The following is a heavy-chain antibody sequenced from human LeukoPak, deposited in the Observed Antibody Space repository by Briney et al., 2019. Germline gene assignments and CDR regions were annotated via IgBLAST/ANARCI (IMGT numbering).Heavy chain of an antibody. D-gene: IGHD6-13*01. CDR3: ARVGGIAAAGPDY. CDR2: IWYDGSNK. J-gene: IGHJ4*02. V-gene: IGHV3-33*01. Sequence: GGSLRLSCAASGFTFSSYGMHWVRQAPGKGLEGVAVIWYDGSNKYYADSVKGRFTISRDNSKNTLYLQMNSLRAEDTAVYYCARVGGIAAAGPDYWGQGTLVTVSS. CDR1: GFTFSSYG.